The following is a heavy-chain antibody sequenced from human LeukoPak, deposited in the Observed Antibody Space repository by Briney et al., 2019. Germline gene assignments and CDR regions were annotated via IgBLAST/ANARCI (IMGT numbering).Heavy chain of an antibody. D-gene: IGHD2-2*01. CDR2: FYYSGST. J-gene: IGHJ4*02. Sequence: KSSETLSLTCTVSDGSISSSHYYWGRIRQSPGKGLEWIGSFYYSGSTYYNPSLESRVTISVDTSKNQFSLKLSSVSAADTAVYYCARRRSGTDFDYWGQGTLVSVYS. V-gene: IGHV4-39*01. CDR1: DGSISSSHYY. CDR3: ARRRSGTDFDY.